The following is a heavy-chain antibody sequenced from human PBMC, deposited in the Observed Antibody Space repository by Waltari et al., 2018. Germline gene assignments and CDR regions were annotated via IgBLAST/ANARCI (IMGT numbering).Heavy chain of an antibody. J-gene: IGHJ4*02. CDR2: IYSGGTT. D-gene: IGHD2-21*02. V-gene: IGHV3-53*01. Sequence: EVQLVESGGGLIQPGGSLRLSCVASGVTVSNNYMTWLRQAPGKGLELGSLIYSGGTTYYADSGRSRFTISRDGSKNTVYLQMNSLRAEDTAVYFCARNQVETALGYWGQGTLVTVSS. CDR1: GVTVSNNY. CDR3: ARNQVETALGY.